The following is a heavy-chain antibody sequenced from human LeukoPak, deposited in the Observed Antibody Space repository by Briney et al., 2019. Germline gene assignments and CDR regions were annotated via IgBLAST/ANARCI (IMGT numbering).Heavy chain of an antibody. Sequence: ASVTVSFTASGGTFSIYAISWVRQAPGQGLEWMGGIIPIFGTANYAQKFQGRVTITADESTSTAYMELSSLRSEDTAVYYCAAHIAAAGTGEDYWGQGTLVTVSS. CDR1: GGTFSIYA. J-gene: IGHJ4*02. CDR2: IIPIFGTA. D-gene: IGHD6-13*01. CDR3: AAHIAAAGTGEDY. V-gene: IGHV1-69*13.